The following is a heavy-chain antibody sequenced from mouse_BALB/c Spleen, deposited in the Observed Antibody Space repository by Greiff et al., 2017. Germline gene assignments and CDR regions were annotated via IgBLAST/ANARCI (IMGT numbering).Heavy chain of an antibody. CDR2: INSNGGST. J-gene: IGHJ3*01. D-gene: IGHD1-1*01. CDR1: GFTFSSYG. Sequence: EVKLMESGGGLVQPGGSLKLSCAASGFTFSSYGMSWVRQTPDKRLELVATINSNGGSTYYPDSVKGRFTISRDNAKNTLYLQMSSLKSEDTAMYYCARDRGYGSSYPFAYWCQGTLVTVSA. V-gene: IGHV5-6-3*01. CDR3: ARDRGYGSSYPFAY.